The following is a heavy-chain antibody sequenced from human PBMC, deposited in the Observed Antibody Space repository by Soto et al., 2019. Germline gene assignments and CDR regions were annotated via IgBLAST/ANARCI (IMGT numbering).Heavy chain of an antibody. CDR1: GFTFSHYY. J-gene: IGHJ4*02. D-gene: IGHD4-17*01. Sequence: QVQLVESGGGLVKPCGSLRLSCAASGFTFSHYYMSWIRQAPGKWLEWVSYISSSGSTIYYADSVKGRFTISRYNAKKPLDLEMNSMRAEVTAVYYCTRYGRRWYEDYWGQGTLVTVSS. CDR3: TRYGRRWYEDY. V-gene: IGHV3-11*01. CDR2: ISSSGSTI.